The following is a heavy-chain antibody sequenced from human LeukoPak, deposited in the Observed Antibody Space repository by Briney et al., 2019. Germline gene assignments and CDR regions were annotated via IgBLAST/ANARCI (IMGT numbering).Heavy chain of an antibody. Sequence: GGSLRLSCAASGFTLSDYWVHWVRQAPGKGLVWVSRINTNGISTEYVDSVKGRFTVSRDNAKKTLYLQMNSLRAEDTAVYYCARPSGVGAFDVWGQGTKVTVSS. CDR2: INTNGIST. CDR1: GFTLSDYW. J-gene: IGHJ3*01. V-gene: IGHV3-74*01. CDR3: ARPSGVGAFDV.